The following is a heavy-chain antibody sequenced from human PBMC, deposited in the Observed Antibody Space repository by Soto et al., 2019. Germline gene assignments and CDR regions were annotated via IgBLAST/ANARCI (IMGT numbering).Heavy chain of an antibody. CDR3: ASRMGSGRYYFDY. CDR1: GGSFSGYY. D-gene: IGHD3-10*01. J-gene: IGHJ4*02. V-gene: IGHV4-34*01. CDR2: INGSGST. Sequence: QVQLQQWGAGLLKPSETLSLTCAVYGGSFSGYYWSWIRQSPGQGLEWIGEINGSGSTNYNPSLKSRVTLSIDTSRNQCSLKLSSVTAADTAVFFCASRMGSGRYYFDYWGQGTQVTVS.